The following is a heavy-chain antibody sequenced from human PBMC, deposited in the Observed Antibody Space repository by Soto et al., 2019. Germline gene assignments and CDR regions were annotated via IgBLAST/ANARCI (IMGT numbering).Heavy chain of an antibody. J-gene: IGHJ6*02. CDR2: ISAYNGNT. CDR1: GYTFTSYG. Sequence: ASVKVSCKASGYTFTSYGISWVRQAPGQGLEWMGWISAYNGNTNYAQKLQGRVTMTTDTSTSTAYMELRSLRSDDTAVYYCAREPYDFWSGYYKDYGMDVWGQGTTATVSS. V-gene: IGHV1-18*04. D-gene: IGHD3-3*01. CDR3: AREPYDFWSGYYKDYGMDV.